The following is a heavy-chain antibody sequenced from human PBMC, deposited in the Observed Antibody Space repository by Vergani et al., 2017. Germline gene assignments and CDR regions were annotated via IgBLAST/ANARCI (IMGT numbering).Heavy chain of an antibody. J-gene: IGHJ4*02. CDR1: GYTFTGYY. CDR3: TRGWYYDSIAYWAY. V-gene: IGHV1-2*02. Sequence: QVQLVQSGVEVKKPGASVKVSCKASGYTFTGYYVHWVRQAPGQGLEWMGWVNPNSGGTNYAQKFQGRVTMTRDTSITTAYMEVSRLRSDDTAVYYCTRGWYYDSIAYWAYWGQGTLVTVSS. CDR2: VNPNSGGT. D-gene: IGHD3-22*01.